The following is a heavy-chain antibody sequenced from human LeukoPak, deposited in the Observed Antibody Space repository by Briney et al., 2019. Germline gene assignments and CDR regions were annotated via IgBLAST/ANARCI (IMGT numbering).Heavy chain of an antibody. D-gene: IGHD6-19*01. J-gene: IGHJ6*02. V-gene: IGHV4-39*07. CDR1: GGSISSSSYY. CDR2: IYYSGST. Sequence: PSETLSLTCTVSGGSISSSSYYWGWIRQPPGKGLEWIGSIYYSGSTYYNPSLKSRVTISVDTSKNQFSLQLNSVTPEDTAVYYCASSATSYYYGMDVWGQGTTVTVSS. CDR3: ASSATSYYYGMDV.